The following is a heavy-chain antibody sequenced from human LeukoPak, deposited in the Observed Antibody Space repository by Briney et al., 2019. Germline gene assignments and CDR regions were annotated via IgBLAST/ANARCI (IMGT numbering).Heavy chain of an antibody. CDR1: GGTFSSYA. Sequence: GSSVKVSCKASGGTFSSYAISWVRQAPGQGLEWMGRIIPILGIANYAQKFQGRVTITADKSTSTAYMELSSLRSEDTAVYYCATSWPWNYVALGYWGQGTLVTVSS. CDR3: ATSWPWNYVALGY. V-gene: IGHV1-69*04. CDR2: IIPILGIA. D-gene: IGHD1-7*01. J-gene: IGHJ4*02.